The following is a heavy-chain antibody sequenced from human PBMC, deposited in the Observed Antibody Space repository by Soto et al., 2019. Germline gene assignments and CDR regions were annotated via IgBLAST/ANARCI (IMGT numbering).Heavy chain of an antibody. CDR3: TRWPEY. CDR2: VNSDGSIT. CDR1: GFIFSNYW. Sequence: GGSLRLSCAASGFIFSNYWMHWVRQAPGKGLVWVSRVNSDGSITNYADPVKGRFTISRDNAKNTLYLQMNSLRAEDTAVYYCTRWPEYWGQGILVTVSS. D-gene: IGHD5-12*01. V-gene: IGHV3-74*01. J-gene: IGHJ4*02.